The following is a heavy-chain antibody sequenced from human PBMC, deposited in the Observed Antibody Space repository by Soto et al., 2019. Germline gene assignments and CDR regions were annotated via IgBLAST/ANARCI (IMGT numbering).Heavy chain of an antibody. CDR1: GYTFTIYG. J-gene: IGHJ5*01. Sequence: ASVKVSCKASGYTFTIYGSIWVRQAPGQGLEWMGWISAYNGNTNYAQKLQGRVTINPDTSNNQLSLQLNSVTPDDTAVYYCARLIGNSWLDSWGQGTLVTVPQ. D-gene: IGHD2-8*01. CDR3: ARLIGNSWLDS. CDR2: ISAYNGNT. V-gene: IGHV1-18*01.